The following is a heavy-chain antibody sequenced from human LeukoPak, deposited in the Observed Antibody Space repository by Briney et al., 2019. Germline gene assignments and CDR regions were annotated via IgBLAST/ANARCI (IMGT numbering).Heavy chain of an antibody. V-gene: IGHV4-59*08. CDR1: GGSISSYY. D-gene: IGHD6-13*01. CDR2: IYYSGST. CDR3: ARRNVYSSSWDYFDY. Sequence: SETLSLTCTVSGGSISSYYWSWIRQPPGKGLEWIGYIYYSGSTNYNSSLKSRVTISVDTSKNQFSLKLSSVTAADTAVYYCARRNVYSSSWDYFDYWGQGTLVTVSS. J-gene: IGHJ4*02.